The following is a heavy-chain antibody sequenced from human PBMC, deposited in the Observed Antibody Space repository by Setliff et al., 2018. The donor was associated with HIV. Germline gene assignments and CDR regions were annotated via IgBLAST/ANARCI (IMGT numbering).Heavy chain of an antibody. CDR2: IYTSGST. CDR1: GGSISRGSYS. Sequence: SETLSLTCTVSGGSISRGSYSWGWIRQPPGKGLEWIGRIYTSGSTNYNPSLKSRVTISVDTSKNQFSLKLSSVTAADTAVYYCARGLSFYDPGGFDYWGQGTLVTVSS. J-gene: IGHJ4*02. D-gene: IGHD3-22*01. CDR3: ARGLSFYDPGGFDY. V-gene: IGHV4-61*02.